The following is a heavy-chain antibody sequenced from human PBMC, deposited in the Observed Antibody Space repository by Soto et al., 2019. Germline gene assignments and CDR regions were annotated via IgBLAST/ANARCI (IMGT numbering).Heavy chain of an antibody. D-gene: IGHD6-19*01. V-gene: IGHV1-18*01. J-gene: IGHJ6*02. CDR1: GYTFTSYG. CDR2: ISAYNGNT. Sequence: QVQLVQSGAEVKKPGASVKVSCKASGYTFTSYGISWVRQAPGQGLEWMGWISAYNGNTNYAQKLQGRVTMTTDTSTSTAYIELRSLRSDDTAVYYCARDLINIAVAGGYYYYGMDVWGQGTTVTVSS. CDR3: ARDLINIAVAGGYYYYGMDV.